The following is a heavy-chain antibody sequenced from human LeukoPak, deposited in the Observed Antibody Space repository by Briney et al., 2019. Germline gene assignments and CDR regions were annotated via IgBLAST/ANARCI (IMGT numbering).Heavy chain of an antibody. V-gene: IGHV1-46*01. Sequence: ASVKVSCNASGYTFTSYYMHWVRQAPGQGLEWMGIINPSGGSTSYAQKFQGRVTMTRDMSTSTVYMELSSLRSEDTAVYYCARGSAGAARFDYWGQGTLVTVSS. CDR2: INPSGGST. CDR1: GYTFTSYY. J-gene: IGHJ4*02. CDR3: ARGSAGAARFDY. D-gene: IGHD6-6*01.